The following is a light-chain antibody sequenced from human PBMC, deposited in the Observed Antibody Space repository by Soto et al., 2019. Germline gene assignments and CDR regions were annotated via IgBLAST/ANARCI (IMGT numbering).Light chain of an antibody. Sequence: QSVLTQPASVSGSPGQSITLSCTGTSSDVGNYDFVSWYQQHPGKAPKLIIYEVTNRPSGISNRFSGSKSGNAASLTISGLQSEDEAAYYCSSYTTSNTLFYVFGTGTKLTV. J-gene: IGLJ1*01. CDR2: EVT. V-gene: IGLV2-14*01. CDR1: SSDVGNYDF. CDR3: SSYTTSNTLFYV.